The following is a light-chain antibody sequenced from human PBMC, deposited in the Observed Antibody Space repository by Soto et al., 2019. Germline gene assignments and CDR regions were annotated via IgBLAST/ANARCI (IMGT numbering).Light chain of an antibody. Sequence: QSALTQPASVSGSPGQSITLSCTGTSSDVGGYNIVSWYQQHPGKAPKLMIYDVSYRPSGVSNRFSGSKSGNTASLTISGLQAEDEGDYYCTSCTSSDTHVFGPGTKLTVL. CDR2: DVS. CDR1: SSDVGGYNI. CDR3: TSCTSSDTHV. J-gene: IGLJ1*01. V-gene: IGLV2-14*01.